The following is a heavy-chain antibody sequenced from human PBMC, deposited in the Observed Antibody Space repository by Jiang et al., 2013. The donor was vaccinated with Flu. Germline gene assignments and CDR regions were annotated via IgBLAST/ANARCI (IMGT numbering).Heavy chain of an antibody. V-gene: IGHV5-51*01. D-gene: IGHD2-21*02. CDR2: IYPGDSDT. CDR3: ARHYGAVTASGDAFDI. Sequence: GAEVKKPGESLKISCKGSGYSFSNYWIGWVRQMPGKGLEWMGIIYPGDSDTRYSPSFQGQVTISADKSISTAYLQWSSLKASDTAMFYCARHYGAVTASGDAFDIWGQGTMVTVSS. CDR1: GYSFSNYW. J-gene: IGHJ3*02.